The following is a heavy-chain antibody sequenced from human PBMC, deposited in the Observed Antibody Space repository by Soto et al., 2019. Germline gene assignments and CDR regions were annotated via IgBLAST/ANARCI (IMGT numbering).Heavy chain of an antibody. V-gene: IGHV4-59*01. CDR1: GGSISSYY. J-gene: IGHJ4*02. Sequence: SETLSLTCTVSGGSISSYYWGWIRQPPGKGLEWIGYIYNSGSTNYNPSLKSRVTISLDTSKNQFSLKLSSVTAADTAVYYCAREGGRWELLWSQGTLVTVSS. D-gene: IGHD1-26*01. CDR2: IYNSGST. CDR3: AREGGRWELL.